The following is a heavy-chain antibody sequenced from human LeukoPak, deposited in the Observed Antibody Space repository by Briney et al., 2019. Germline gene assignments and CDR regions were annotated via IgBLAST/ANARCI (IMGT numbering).Heavy chain of an antibody. CDR1: GFTFSSYA. CDR3: AKDLLLWFGAAFDY. D-gene: IGHD3-10*01. CDR2: ISGSGGST. V-gene: IGHV3-23*01. J-gene: IGHJ4*02. Sequence: GGSLRLSCAASGFTFSSYAMSWVRQAPGKGLEWVSAISGSGGSTYYADSVKGRFTISRDNTKNTLYLQMNRLRAEDTAVYYCAKDLLLWFGAAFDYWGQGTLVTVSS.